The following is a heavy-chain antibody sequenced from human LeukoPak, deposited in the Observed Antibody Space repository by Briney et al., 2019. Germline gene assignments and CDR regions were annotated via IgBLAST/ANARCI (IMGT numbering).Heavy chain of an antibody. J-gene: IGHJ6*02. CDR1: GFTFSSYS. D-gene: IGHD2-2*01. CDR3: ARRDGYCSSTSCYADYYYGMDV. Sequence: PGGSLRLSCAASGFTFSSYSMNWVRQAPGKGLEWVPSISSSSSYIYYADSVKGRFTISRDNAKNSLYLQMNSLRAEDTAMYYCARRDGYCSSTSCYADYYYGMDVWGQGTTVTVSS. CDR2: ISSSSSYI. V-gene: IGHV3-21*04.